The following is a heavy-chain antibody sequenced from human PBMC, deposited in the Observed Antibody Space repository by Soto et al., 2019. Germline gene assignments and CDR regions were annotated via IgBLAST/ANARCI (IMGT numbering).Heavy chain of an antibody. V-gene: IGHV4-59*08. J-gene: IGHJ4*02. D-gene: IGHD3-10*01. CDR2: IYYSGST. CDR3: ARLRYGSGSYSPFDY. Sequence: PSETLSLTCTVSGGSISSYYWSWIRQPPGKGLEWIGYIYYSGSTNYNPSLKSRVTISVDTSKNQFSLKLSSVTAADTAVYYCARLRYGSGSYSPFDYWGQGTLVTVSS. CDR1: GGSISSYY.